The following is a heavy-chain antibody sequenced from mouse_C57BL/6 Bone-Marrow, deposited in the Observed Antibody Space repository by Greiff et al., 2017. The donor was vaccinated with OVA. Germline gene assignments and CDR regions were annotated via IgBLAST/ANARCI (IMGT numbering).Heavy chain of an antibody. CDR1: GFTFSSYA. Sequence: EVKVVESGGGLVKPGGSLKLSCAASGFTFSSYAMSWVRQTPEKRLEWVATISDGGSYTYYPDNVKGRFTISRDNAKNNLYLQMSHLKSEDTAMYYCARIYSYYYFDYWGQGTTLTVSS. CDR3: ARIYSYYYFDY. J-gene: IGHJ2*01. D-gene: IGHD2-12*01. CDR2: ISDGGSYT. V-gene: IGHV5-4*03.